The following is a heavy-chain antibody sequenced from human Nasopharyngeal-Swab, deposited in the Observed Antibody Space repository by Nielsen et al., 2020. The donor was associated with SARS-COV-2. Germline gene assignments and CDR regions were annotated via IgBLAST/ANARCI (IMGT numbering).Heavy chain of an antibody. CDR3: ASDVGYCSGGSCYAY. CDR2: INHSGST. CDR1: GGSISSGSYY. D-gene: IGHD2-15*01. J-gene: IGHJ4*02. V-gene: IGHV4-39*07. Sequence: SETLSLTCTVSGGSISSGSYYWSWIRQPPGKGLEWIGEINHSGSTNYNPSLKSRVTISVDTSKNQFSLKLSSVTAADTAVYYCASDVGYCSGGSCYAYWGQGTLVTVSS.